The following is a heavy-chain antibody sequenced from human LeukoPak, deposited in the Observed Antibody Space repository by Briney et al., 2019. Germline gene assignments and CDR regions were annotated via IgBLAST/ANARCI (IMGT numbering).Heavy chain of an antibody. V-gene: IGHV3-74*01. D-gene: IGHD1-26*01. CDR1: GFTFSTYG. CDR3: VRGASGSYNWFDP. Sequence: GGSLRLSRAASGFTFSTYGMHWVRQAPGKGLVWVSRINSDGSGTNFADSVKGRFTISRDNAKDTLYLQMNSLRAEDTAIYYCVRGASGSYNWFDPWGQGTLVTVSS. CDR2: INSDGSGT. J-gene: IGHJ5*02.